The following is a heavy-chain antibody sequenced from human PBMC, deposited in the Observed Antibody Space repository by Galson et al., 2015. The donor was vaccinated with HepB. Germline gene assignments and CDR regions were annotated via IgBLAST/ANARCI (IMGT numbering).Heavy chain of an antibody. CDR3: VKGAGGS. J-gene: IGHJ5*02. Sequence: SLRLSCAASGFTFSNYAMGWVRQTPDKGLQWVAVKSGSGNSTYHADSVKGRFTISRDNSKNRVYLEMNSLRVGDTALYHCVKGAGGSWGQGTLVTVSS. D-gene: IGHD6-19*01. CDR1: GFTFSNYA. V-gene: IGHV3-23*01. CDR2: KSGSGNST.